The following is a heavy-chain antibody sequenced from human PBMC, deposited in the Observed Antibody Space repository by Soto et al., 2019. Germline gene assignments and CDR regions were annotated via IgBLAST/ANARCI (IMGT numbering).Heavy chain of an antibody. CDR2: ISAYNGNT. D-gene: IGHD3-3*01. CDR1: GYTFTSYG. V-gene: IGHV1-18*01. J-gene: IGHJ5*02. CDR3: ARVISYYDFWSGSNWFDP. Sequence: ASVKVSCKASGYTFTSYGISWVRQAPGQGLEWMGWISAYNGNTNYAQKLQGRVTMTTDTSTSTAYMELRSLRSDDTAVYYCARVISYYDFWSGSNWFDPWGQGTPVTVSS.